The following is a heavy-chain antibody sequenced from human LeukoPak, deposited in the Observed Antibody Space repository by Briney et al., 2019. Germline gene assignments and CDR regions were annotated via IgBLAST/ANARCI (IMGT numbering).Heavy chain of an antibody. J-gene: IGHJ3*02. CDR2: ISYIGRT. D-gene: IGHD4-17*01. V-gene: IGHV4-59*11. CDR3: ARDLVTVTKGFDI. Sequence: PSETLSLTCAVSDDSFSSHYWTWIRQPPGKGLEWIGYISYIGRTNYNPSLKSRVTISIDTSKNQSSLKLTSATAADTAVYYCARDLVTVTKGFDIWGQGTMVSVSS. CDR1: DDSFSSHY.